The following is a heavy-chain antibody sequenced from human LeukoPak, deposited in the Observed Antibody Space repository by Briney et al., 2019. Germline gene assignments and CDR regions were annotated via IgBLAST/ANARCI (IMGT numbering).Heavy chain of an antibody. V-gene: IGHV3-7*01. CDR1: GFTFSSNW. Sequence: GSLRLSCAASGFTFSSNWMSWVRQAPGKGLEWVANIKEDESEKCYVDSVKGRFTISRDNAKNSLYLQMNSLSAEDTAVYYCARDIGYGDYTTQHLGDYWGQGTLVTVSS. D-gene: IGHD4-17*01. CDR2: IKEDESEK. CDR3: ARDIGYGDYTTQHLGDY. J-gene: IGHJ4*02.